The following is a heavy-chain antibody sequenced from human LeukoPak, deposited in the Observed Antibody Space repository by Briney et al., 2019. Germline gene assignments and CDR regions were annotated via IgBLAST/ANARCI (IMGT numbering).Heavy chain of an antibody. J-gene: IGHJ4*02. CDR3: ARGRGHYYGSGLYFDY. CDR1: GGSFSGYY. D-gene: IGHD3-10*01. V-gene: IGHV4-34*01. Sequence: PLETLSLTCAVYGGSFSGYYWSWIRQPPGKGLEWIGEINHSGSTNYNPSLKSRVTISVDTSKNQFSLKLSSVTAADTAVYYCARGRGHYYGSGLYFDYWGQGTLVTVSS. CDR2: INHSGST.